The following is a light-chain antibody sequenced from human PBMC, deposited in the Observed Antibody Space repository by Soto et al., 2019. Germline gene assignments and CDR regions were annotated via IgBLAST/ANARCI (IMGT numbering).Light chain of an antibody. J-gene: IGKJ1*01. Sequence: EIVLTQSPGTLSLSPGERATLSCRASQSVSSSYLAWYQQKPGQAPRLLIYGASSRATGIPDRFSGSGSVTDFTLTISRLEPEDSAVYYCQQYGSSLTWTFGQGTKVEIK. CDR1: QSVSSSY. V-gene: IGKV3-20*01. CDR3: QQYGSSLTWT. CDR2: GAS.